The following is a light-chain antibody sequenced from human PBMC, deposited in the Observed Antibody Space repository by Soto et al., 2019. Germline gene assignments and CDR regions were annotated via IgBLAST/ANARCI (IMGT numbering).Light chain of an antibody. CDR3: SSYTSSSTPNWV. Sequence: QSALTQPASVSGSPGQSISISCTGTSSDVGGYNYVSWYQQHPGKAPKLMIYEVNNRPSGVSNRFSGSKSGNTASLTISGLQADDEADYYCSSYTSSSTPNWVFGGGTKLTVL. CDR2: EVN. J-gene: IGLJ3*02. V-gene: IGLV2-14*01. CDR1: SSDVGGYNY.